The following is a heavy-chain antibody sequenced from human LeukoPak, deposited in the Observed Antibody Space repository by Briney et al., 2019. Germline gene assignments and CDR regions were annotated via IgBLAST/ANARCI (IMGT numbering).Heavy chain of an antibody. CDR3: ARGMGFSSGWYIDN. Sequence: ASVKVSCKASGYNFIAYYIHWVRQAPGQGLEWMGWINLNSGGTKSAQTFQGRVTMTRDTSITTAYMELSSLISDDTAVYYCARGMGFSSGWYIDNWGQGTLITVSS. CDR2: INLNSGGT. CDR1: GYNFIAYY. D-gene: IGHD6-19*01. J-gene: IGHJ4*02. V-gene: IGHV1-2*02.